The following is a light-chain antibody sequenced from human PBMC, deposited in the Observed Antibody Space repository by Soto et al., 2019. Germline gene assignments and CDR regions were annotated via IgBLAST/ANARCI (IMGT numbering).Light chain of an antibody. CDR2: HDS. J-gene: IGLJ2*01. CDR3: LVWDHNSDHMV. V-gene: IGLV3-21*02. CDR1: SIGGKS. Sequence: SYELTQPPSVSVAPGQTARINCGGDSIGGKSVHWYLQKPGQAPVVVVYHDSDRPSGIPERFSGSNSGNTATLTISRVEAGDVAVYSCLVWDHNSDHMVFGGGTKLTVL.